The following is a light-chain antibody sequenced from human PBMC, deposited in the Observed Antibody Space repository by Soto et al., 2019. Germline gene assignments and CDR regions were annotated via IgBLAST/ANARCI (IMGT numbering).Light chain of an antibody. CDR3: QQYNNGTPET. V-gene: IGKV3-15*01. Sequence: EIMMTQSPDPLSVSSGERATLSCRASQSVSSNLAWYQQKPGQAPRLLIYGASTRATGIPARFSGSGSGTEFTLTISSLQSEDFAVYYCQQYNNGTPETFGQGTKVDI. CDR2: GAS. J-gene: IGKJ1*01. CDR1: QSVSSN.